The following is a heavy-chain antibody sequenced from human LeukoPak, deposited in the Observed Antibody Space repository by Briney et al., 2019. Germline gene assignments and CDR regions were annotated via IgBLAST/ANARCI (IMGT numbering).Heavy chain of an antibody. CDR1: GFTFSSYG. CDR2: ISGSGGTT. Sequence: GGSLRLSCAASGFTFSSYGMTWVRQAPGKGLEWVSGISGSGGTTYYADSVKGRFTISRDNSKNSLSLQVSSLRAEDTAVYYCAKTNGYYSDWGQRTLVTLSS. V-gene: IGHV3-23*01. J-gene: IGHJ4*02. D-gene: IGHD3-22*01. CDR3: AKTNGYYSD.